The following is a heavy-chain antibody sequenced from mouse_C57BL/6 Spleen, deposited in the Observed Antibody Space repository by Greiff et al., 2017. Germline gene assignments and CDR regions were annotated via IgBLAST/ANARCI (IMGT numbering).Heavy chain of an antibody. CDR1: GYTFTSYW. V-gene: IGHV1-53*01. J-gene: IGHJ4*01. D-gene: IGHD2-3*01. Sequence: QVQLKQPGTELVKPGASVKLSCKASGYTFTSYWMHWVKQRPGQGLEWIGNINPSNGGTNYNEKFKSKATLTVDKSSSTAYMQLSSLTSEDSAVYYCARWDGYFYAMDYWGQGTSVTVSS. CDR3: ARWDGYFYAMDY. CDR2: INPSNGGT.